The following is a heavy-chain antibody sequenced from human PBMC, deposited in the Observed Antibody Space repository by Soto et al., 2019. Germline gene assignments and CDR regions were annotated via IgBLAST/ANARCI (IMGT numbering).Heavy chain of an antibody. CDR3: EHAQGIRGGRFDY. D-gene: IGHD3-10*01. J-gene: IGHJ4*02. CDR1: GFSVSTSGVI. V-gene: IGHV2-5*02. CDR2: IYWDDDK. Sequence: QITLKESGPTLVRPTQSLTLTCTFSGFSVSTSGVIVGWIRQPPGKALEWLALIYWDDDKRYSPSLKSMLTITKDTSNNQVVLTMTNMDPVETAKYYCEHAQGIRGGRFDYRGQGTLVTVS.